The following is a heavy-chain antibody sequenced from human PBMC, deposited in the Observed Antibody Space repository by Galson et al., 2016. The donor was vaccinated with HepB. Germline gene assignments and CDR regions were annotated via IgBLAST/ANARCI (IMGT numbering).Heavy chain of an antibody. D-gene: IGHD3-9*01. V-gene: IGHV1-69*13. CDR1: GGSFRNSA. CDR3: SRVSGYYGMGTNGWFDA. J-gene: IGHJ5*02. CDR2: IIPSFGSA. Sequence: SVKVSCKASGGSFRNSAISWVRQAPGQGLEWMGGIIPSFGSATYGERFQGRVTITADESTTTAYMELNGLRSEDTAVYYCSRVSGYYGMGTNGWFDAWGQGTLVIVSS.